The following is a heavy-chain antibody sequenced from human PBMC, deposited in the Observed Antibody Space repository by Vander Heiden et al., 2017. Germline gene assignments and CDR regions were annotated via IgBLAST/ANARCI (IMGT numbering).Heavy chain of an antibody. V-gene: IGHV3-11*01. CDR3: ARSLTTVTTGGIY. CDR1: GFTFSDDY. CDR2: ISSSGSTI. D-gene: IGHD4-17*01. Sequence: QVQLVESGGGLVKPGGCLRLCCGASGFTFSDDYIGWLRQAPGKGLELVSYISSSGSTIYYADAVKGRFTISRDNAKNSLYLQMNSLRAEDTAVYYCARSLTTVTTGGIYWGQGTLVTVSS. J-gene: IGHJ4*02.